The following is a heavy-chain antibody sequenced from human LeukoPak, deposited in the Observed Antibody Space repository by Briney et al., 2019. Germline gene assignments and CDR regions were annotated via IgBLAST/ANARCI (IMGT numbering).Heavy chain of an antibody. CDR2: IYYSGST. CDR3: ARDRSPEGYYDSSHWDYYHGMDV. Sequence: TSETLSLTCTVSGGSVSSGRDYWSWIRQPPGKGLEWIGYIYYSGSTNYNPSLKSRVTISVDTSKNQFSLNLSSVTAADTAMYYCARDRSPEGYYDSSHWDYYHGMDVWGQGTTVTVSS. CDR1: GGSVSSGRDY. V-gene: IGHV4-61*01. D-gene: IGHD3-22*01. J-gene: IGHJ6*02.